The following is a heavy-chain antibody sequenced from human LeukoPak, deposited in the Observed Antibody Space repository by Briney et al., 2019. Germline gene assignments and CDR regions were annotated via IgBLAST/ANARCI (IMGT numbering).Heavy chain of an antibody. CDR3: TRGYNSAYDY. D-gene: IGHD1-1*01. J-gene: IGHJ4*02. CDR2: VNSDGTTT. CDR1: GFTFSNYV. V-gene: IGHV3-74*01. Sequence: PGGSLRLSCAASGFTFSNYVMHWVRQAPGKGLVWVSRVNSDGTTTHYAGSVKGRFAVPRDNAKNTLFLQMNSLRVEDTAVYYCTRGYNSAYDYWGQGTLVTVSS.